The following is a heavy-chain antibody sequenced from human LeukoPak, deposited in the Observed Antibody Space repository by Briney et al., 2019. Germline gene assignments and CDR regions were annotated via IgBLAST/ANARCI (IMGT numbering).Heavy chain of an antibody. CDR1: GYSSTNYW. CDR2: IYPGDSDT. V-gene: IGHV5-51*01. J-gene: IGHJ4*02. Sequence: GESLKISCKASGYSSTNYWIGWVRQMPGKGLEWMGIIYPGDSDTRYSPSFQGQVTISADKSITTAYLYWSSLRASDTAIYYCARHSSRDHRYYFDSWGQGTLVSVSS. CDR3: ARHSSRDHRYYFDS.